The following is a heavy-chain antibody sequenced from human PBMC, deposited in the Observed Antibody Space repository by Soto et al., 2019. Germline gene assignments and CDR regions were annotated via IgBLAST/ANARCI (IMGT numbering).Heavy chain of an antibody. CDR2: ISYDGSNK. CDR1: GFTFSSYG. CDR3: AKDPNIIDSSGWYDY. Sequence: GGSLRLSCAASGFTFSSYGMHWVRQAPGKGLEWVAVISYDGSNKYYADSVKGRFTISRDNSKNTLYLQMNSLRAEDTAVYYCAKDPNIIDSSGWYDYWGQGTLVTVSS. V-gene: IGHV3-30*18. J-gene: IGHJ4*02. D-gene: IGHD6-19*01.